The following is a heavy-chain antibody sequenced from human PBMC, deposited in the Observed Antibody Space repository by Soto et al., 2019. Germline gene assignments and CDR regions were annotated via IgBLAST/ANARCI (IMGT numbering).Heavy chain of an antibody. CDR1: GFTFSSYG. CDR3: ANSYPLYYYDSSGPYP. CDR2: ISYDGSNK. D-gene: IGHD3-22*01. Sequence: QVQLVESGGGVVQPGRSLRLSCAASGFTFSSYGMHWVRQAPGKGLEWVAVISYDGSNKYYADSVKGRFTISRDNSKNTLYLQMNSLRAEDTAVYYCANSYPLYYYDSSGPYPWGQGTLVTVSS. V-gene: IGHV3-30*18. J-gene: IGHJ5*02.